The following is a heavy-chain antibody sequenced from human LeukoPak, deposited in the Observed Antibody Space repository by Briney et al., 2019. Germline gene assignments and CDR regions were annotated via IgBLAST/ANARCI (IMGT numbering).Heavy chain of an antibody. D-gene: IGHD2-15*01. J-gene: IGHJ4*02. Sequence: ASVKVSCKASGYTFTSYDINWVRQATGQGLEWMGWMNPNSGNTGYAQKFHGRVTMTRNTTISTAYMELSSLRSEDTAVYYCARRYCSGGSCFRRKHYFDYWGQGTLVTVSS. V-gene: IGHV1-8*01. CDR2: MNPNSGNT. CDR1: GYTFTSYD. CDR3: ARRYCSGGSCFRRKHYFDY.